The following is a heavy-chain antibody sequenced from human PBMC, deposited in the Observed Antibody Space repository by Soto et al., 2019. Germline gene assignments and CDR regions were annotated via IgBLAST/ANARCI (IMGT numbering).Heavy chain of an antibody. D-gene: IGHD3-22*01. J-gene: IGHJ4*02. V-gene: IGHV3-15*01. CDR2: MKSKTDGGTT. Sequence: GGSLRLSCAASGFTFSNAWMSWVRQAPGKGMERVGRMKSKTDGGTTDYAAPVKGRFTISRDDSKNKLYLQMNSLKTENTAVYYSLTDSHSYDDSSVAFDYWGGGTRVSV. CDR3: LTDSHSYDDSSVAFDY. CDR1: GFTFSNAW.